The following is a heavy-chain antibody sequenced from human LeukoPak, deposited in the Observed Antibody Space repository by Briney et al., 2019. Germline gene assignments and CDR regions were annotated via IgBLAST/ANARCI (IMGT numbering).Heavy chain of an antibody. CDR3: ARDIVVVRGWFDP. J-gene: IGHJ5*02. Sequence: SETLSLTCTVSGGSISSSSYYWGWIRQPPGKGLEWIGSIYYSGCTYYNPSLKSRVTISVDTSKNQFSLKLSSVTAADTAVYYCARDIVVVRGWFDPWGQGTLVTVSS. D-gene: IGHD2-2*01. CDR1: GGSISSSSYY. CDR2: IYYSGCT. V-gene: IGHV4-39*07.